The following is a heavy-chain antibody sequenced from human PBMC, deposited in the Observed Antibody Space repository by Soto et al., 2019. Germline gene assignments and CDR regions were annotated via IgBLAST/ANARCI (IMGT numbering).Heavy chain of an antibody. CDR1: GFTLSDYY. Sequence: GGSLRLSCAASGFTLSDYYMNWIRQAPGKGLEWVSYISSAGTTIYYRESVKGRFTISRDNAKNSSYLQMNSLRAEDSAVYYCARDGGGDSYNNGMDVWGQGTTVTVSS. J-gene: IGHJ6*02. D-gene: IGHD5-18*01. CDR2: ISSAGTTI. V-gene: IGHV3-11*01. CDR3: ARDGGGDSYNNGMDV.